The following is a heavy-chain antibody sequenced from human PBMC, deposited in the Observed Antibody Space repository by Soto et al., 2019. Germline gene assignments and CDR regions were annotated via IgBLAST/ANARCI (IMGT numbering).Heavy chain of an antibody. Sequence: PGGSLRLSCEVSGFSIGGNPMSWVRQAPGQGLGWVASIHTVGSTYYADSVQGRFTISRDNSKNTLFLQMNSLRVGDTAIYFCARGLNDDSWGQGTLVTVSS. V-gene: IGHV3-53*01. CDR2: IHTVGST. CDR3: ARGLNDDS. CDR1: GFSIGGNP. D-gene: IGHD1-1*01. J-gene: IGHJ4*02.